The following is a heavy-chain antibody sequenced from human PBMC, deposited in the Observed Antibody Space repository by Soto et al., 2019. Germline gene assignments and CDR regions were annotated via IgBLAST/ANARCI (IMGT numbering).Heavy chain of an antibody. J-gene: IGHJ3*02. CDR2: ISWNSGSM. D-gene: IGHD3-16*01. CDR1: GFTFDDYS. CDR3: VKDILLGYDDYVWDAFDI. Sequence: EVQLVESGGGLVQPGRSLRLSCAASGFTFDDYSMHWVRQAPGKGLEWVSGISWNSGSMGYADSVKGRFTISRDNAKNSLYLQMNSLRPEDTALYYCVKDILLGYDDYVWDAFDIWGPGTMVTVSS. V-gene: IGHV3-9*01.